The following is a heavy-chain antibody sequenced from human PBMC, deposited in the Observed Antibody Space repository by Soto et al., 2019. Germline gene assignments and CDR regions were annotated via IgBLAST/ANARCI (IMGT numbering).Heavy chain of an antibody. V-gene: IGHV7-4-1*02. Sequence: ASVKVSCKASGYTFTSYAMNWVRQAPGQGLEWMGWINTNTGNPTYAQGFTGRFVFSLDTSVSTAYLQISSLKAEDTAVYYCARDFVGPFGYCSSASCLWFDPWGQGTLVTVSS. D-gene: IGHD2-2*01. J-gene: IGHJ5*02. CDR3: ARDFVGPFGYCSSASCLWFDP. CDR2: INTNTGNP. CDR1: GYTFTSYA.